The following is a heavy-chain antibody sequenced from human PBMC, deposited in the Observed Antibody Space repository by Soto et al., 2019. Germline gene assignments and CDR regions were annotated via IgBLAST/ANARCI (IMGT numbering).Heavy chain of an antibody. CDR3: AKDPYYPRYYFDY. D-gene: IGHD3-10*01. J-gene: IGHJ4*02. CDR1: GFTFSNAW. V-gene: IGHV3-23*04. CDR2: ISGSGGST. Sequence: EVQLVESGGGLVKPGGSLRLSCAASGFTFSNAWMSWVRQAPGKGLEWVSAISGSGGSTYYADSVKGRFTISRDNSKNTLYLQMNSLRAEDTAVYYCAKDPYYPRYYFDYWGQGTLVTVSS.